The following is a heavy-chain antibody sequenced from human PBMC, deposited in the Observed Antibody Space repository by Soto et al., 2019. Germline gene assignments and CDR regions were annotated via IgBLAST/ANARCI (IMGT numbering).Heavy chain of an antibody. D-gene: IGHD3-22*01. CDR3: ARDWGAYYDSSGYYGFPIDY. CDR2: ISSSGSTI. Sequence: GGSLRLSCAASGFTFSDYYMSWIRQAPGKGLEWVSYISSSGSTIYYADSVKGRFTISRDNAKNSLYLQMNSLRAEDTAVYYCARDWGAYYDSSGYYGFPIDYWGQGTLVTVSS. J-gene: IGHJ4*02. CDR1: GFTFSDYY. V-gene: IGHV3-11*01.